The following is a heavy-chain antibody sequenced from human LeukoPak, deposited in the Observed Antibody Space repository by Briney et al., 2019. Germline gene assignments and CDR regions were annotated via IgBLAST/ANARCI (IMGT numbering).Heavy chain of an antibody. V-gene: IGHV4-4*07. CDR1: GGSISSYY. CDR3: ARENSGSYRVFDY. Sequence: SETLSLTCTVSGGSISSYYWSWIRQPAGKGLEWIGRIYTSGSTNYNASLKSRVSMSVDTSKNQFSLKLSSVTAADTAVFYCARENSGSYRVFDYWGQGTLVTVSS. J-gene: IGHJ4*02. CDR2: IYTSGST. D-gene: IGHD1-26*01.